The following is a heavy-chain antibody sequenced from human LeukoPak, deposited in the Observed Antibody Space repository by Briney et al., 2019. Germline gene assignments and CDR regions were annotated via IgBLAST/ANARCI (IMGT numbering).Heavy chain of an antibody. CDR1: GFTFSSYG. Sequence: GRSLRLSCAASGFTFSSYGMHWVRQAPGKGLEWVAVISYDGSNKYYADSVKGRFTISRDNSKNTLYLQMNSLRAEDTAVYYCAKGPGEEGYFDYWGQGTLVTVSS. V-gene: IGHV3-30*18. J-gene: IGHJ4*02. CDR3: AKGPGEEGYFDY. CDR2: ISYDGSNK. D-gene: IGHD7-27*01.